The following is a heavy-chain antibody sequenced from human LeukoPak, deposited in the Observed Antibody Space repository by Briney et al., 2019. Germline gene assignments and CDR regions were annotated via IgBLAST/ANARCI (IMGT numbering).Heavy chain of an antibody. D-gene: IGHD5-24*01. Sequence: GASVKVSCKASGYTFTSYGISWVRQAPGQGLEWMGWISAYNGNTNYAQKLQGRVTMTTDTSTSTAYMELRSLRSDDTAVYYCARQGRRWLQFNWFDPWGQGTLVTVFS. CDR3: ARQGRRWLQFNWFDP. V-gene: IGHV1-18*01. CDR1: GYTFTSYG. CDR2: ISAYNGNT. J-gene: IGHJ5*02.